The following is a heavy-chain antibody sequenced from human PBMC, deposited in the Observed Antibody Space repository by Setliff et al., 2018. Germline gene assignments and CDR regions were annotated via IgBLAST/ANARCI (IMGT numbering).Heavy chain of an antibody. Sequence: SVKVSCKASGYTFTSHYMHWVRQAPGLGLEWMGTINPSSGRTSYAQKFQGRVTMTRDTSTSTVYMDMSSLRSEDTAVYYCARDVFPYHYEGAFDIWVQGTMVTVSS. CDR3: ARDVFPYHYEGAFDI. CDR1: GYTFTSHY. D-gene: IGHD3-22*01. J-gene: IGHJ3*02. V-gene: IGHV1-46*01. CDR2: INPSSGRT.